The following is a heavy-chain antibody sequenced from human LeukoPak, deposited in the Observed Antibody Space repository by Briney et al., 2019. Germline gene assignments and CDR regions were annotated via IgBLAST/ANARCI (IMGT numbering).Heavy chain of an antibody. CDR2: IYSGGTT. CDR3: ARGPVTRFEI. CDR1: GFTVSSNY. Sequence: PGGSLRLSSAASGFTVSSNYMSWVRQAPGKGLEWVSVIYSGGTTYYADSVKGRFTISGDNSNNTLYLQMNSLRAEDTALYYCARGPVTRFEIWGQGTMVTVSS. D-gene: IGHD4-17*01. J-gene: IGHJ3*02. V-gene: IGHV3-53*01.